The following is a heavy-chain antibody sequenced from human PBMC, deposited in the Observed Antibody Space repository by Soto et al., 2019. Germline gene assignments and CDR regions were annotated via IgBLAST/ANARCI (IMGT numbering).Heavy chain of an antibody. Sequence: EVQLLESGGGLVQPGGPLRLSCAASGLTFSSYPMSWVRQAPGKGLQWVSSISVSAGTTYYADSVKGRFTISRDNSKNTLYLQMNSLRAEDTAVYYCAKDGIRGIHIDNWGQGTLVTVSS. CDR3: AKDGIRGIHIDN. CDR1: GLTFSSYP. J-gene: IGHJ4*02. V-gene: IGHV3-23*01. CDR2: ISVSAGTT.